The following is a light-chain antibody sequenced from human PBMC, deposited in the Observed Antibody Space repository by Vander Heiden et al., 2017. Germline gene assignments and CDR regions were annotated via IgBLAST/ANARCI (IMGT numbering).Light chain of an antibody. CDR1: SSNIGSNY. CDR3: AAWDDSLSGPWV. V-gene: IGLV1-47*01. Sequence: QSVLTQPPSASGTPGQRVNLSCSGSSSNIGSNYVYWYQQLPGTAPKLLIYRNNQRPSGVPDRFSGSKSGTSASLAISGLRSEDEADYYCAAWDDSLSGPWVFGGGTKLTVL. CDR2: RNN. J-gene: IGLJ3*02.